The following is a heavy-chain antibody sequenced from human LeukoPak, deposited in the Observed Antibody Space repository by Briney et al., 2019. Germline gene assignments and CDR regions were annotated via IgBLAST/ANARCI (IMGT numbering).Heavy chain of an antibody. D-gene: IGHD6-13*01. CDR3: TIGSSRGYYFDY. CDR1: GGSISRYY. CDR2: IYYSGST. J-gene: IGHJ4*02. Sequence: SETLSLTCTVSGGSISRYYWSWIWQPPGKGLEWIGYIYYSGSTNYNPSLKSRVTISVDTSKNQFSLKLSSVTAADTAVYYCTIGSSRGYYFDYWGQGTLVTVSS. V-gene: IGHV4-59*01.